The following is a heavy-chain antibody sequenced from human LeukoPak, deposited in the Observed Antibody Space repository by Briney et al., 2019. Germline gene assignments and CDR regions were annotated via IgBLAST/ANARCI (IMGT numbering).Heavy chain of an antibody. D-gene: IGHD3-22*01. CDR2: ISWNSGSI. V-gene: IGHV3-9*01. CDR3: AKAAGYYDSSGYRFDAFDI. J-gene: IGHJ3*02. Sequence: TGGSLRPSCAASGFTFSSYSMNWVRQAPGKGLEWVSGISWNSGSIGYADSVKGRFTISRDNAKNSLYLQMNSLRAEDTALCYCAKAAGYYDSSGYRFDAFDIWGQGTMVTVSS. CDR1: GFTFSSYS.